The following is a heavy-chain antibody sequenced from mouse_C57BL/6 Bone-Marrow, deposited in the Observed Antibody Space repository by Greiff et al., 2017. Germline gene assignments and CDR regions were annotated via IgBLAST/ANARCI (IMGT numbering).Heavy chain of an antibody. J-gene: IGHJ4*01. CDR1: GYSFTDYN. CDR2: INPNYGTT. V-gene: IGHV1-39*01. Sequence: VQLQQSGPELVKPGASVKISCKASGYSFTDYNMNWVKQSNGKSLEWIGVINPNYGTTSYNQKFKGKATLTVDPSSRTAYMQLNSLTSEDSAVYYCASEDYCSSEAMDYWGQGTAVTVSS. D-gene: IGHD1-1*01. CDR3: ASEDYCSSEAMDY.